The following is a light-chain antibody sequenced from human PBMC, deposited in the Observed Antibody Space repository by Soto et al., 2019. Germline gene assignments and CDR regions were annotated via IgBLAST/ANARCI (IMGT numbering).Light chain of an antibody. CDR2: TDN. J-gene: IGLJ1*01. CDR1: SSNIGRNT. Sequence: QSVLTQPPSASGTPGQRVTISCSGSSSNIGRNTVNWYQQLPGTAPKLLIYTDNQRPSGVPDRFFGSRSGTSASLAISGLQSEDEADYYCAAWDDSLNGYVFGTGTKVTVL. V-gene: IGLV1-44*01. CDR3: AAWDDSLNGYV.